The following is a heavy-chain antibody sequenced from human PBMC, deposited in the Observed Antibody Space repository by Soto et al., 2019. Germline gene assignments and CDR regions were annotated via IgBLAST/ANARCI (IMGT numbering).Heavy chain of an antibody. CDR2: ISYRGST. CDR1: DDSMTTLRYY. CDR3: TRGDY. J-gene: IGHJ4*02. V-gene: IGHV4-31*03. Sequence: QVQLQQSGPGLPKPSQTLSLTCTVSDDSMTTLRYYWTWIRQHRGQGLAWIGFISYRGSTYYSSSVNGRVAISADTSKNQSSLKLNSVTAAETAVYYCTRGDYWGQGPLRNVS.